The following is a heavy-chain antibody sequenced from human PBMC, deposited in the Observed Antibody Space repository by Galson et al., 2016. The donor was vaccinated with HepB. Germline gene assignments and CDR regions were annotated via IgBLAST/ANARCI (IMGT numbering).Heavy chain of an antibody. V-gene: IGHV3-23*01. J-gene: IGHJ4*02. CDR1: GFTFSSYA. CDR3: AKGSALWFGESLDY. CDR2: ISGGGGRT. Sequence: SLRLSCAASGFTFSSYAMSWVRQAPGKGLEWVSAISGGGGRTYYADSVKGRFTISRDNSKNTLYLQMNSPRVEDTAVYYCAKGSALWFGESLDYWGQGTLVTVSS. D-gene: IGHD3-10*01.